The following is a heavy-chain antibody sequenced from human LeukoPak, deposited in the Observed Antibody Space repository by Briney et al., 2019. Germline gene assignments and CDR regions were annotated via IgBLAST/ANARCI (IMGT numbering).Heavy chain of an antibody. V-gene: IGHV4-39*01. CDR2: IYYSGNT. CDR1: GGSISSGDYY. D-gene: IGHD1-26*01. CDR3: ARHQSSGSYYLAFDY. J-gene: IGHJ4*02. Sequence: PSETLSLTCTVSGGSISSGDYYWGWLRQPPGKGLEWIGTIYYSGNTYYNPSLKSRVTVSVDTSKTPFSLRLSSVTASDTAVYYWARHQSSGSYYLAFDYWGQGTLVTVSS.